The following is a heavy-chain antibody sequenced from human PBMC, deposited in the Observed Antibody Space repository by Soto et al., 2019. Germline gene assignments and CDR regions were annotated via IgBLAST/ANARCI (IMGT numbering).Heavy chain of an antibody. CDR3: ARTRMIESWIDY. CDR2: VYYSGST. Sequence: PSETLSLTCDVSGDPISTYYWSWIRQPPGKGLEWIGYVYYSGSTLYNPSLESRVTLSIDMSKKQVSLKLNSVIAADTAVYYCARTRMIESWIDYWGHGTLVTVSS. D-gene: IGHD2-21*01. CDR1: GDPISTYY. V-gene: IGHV4-59*01. J-gene: IGHJ4*01.